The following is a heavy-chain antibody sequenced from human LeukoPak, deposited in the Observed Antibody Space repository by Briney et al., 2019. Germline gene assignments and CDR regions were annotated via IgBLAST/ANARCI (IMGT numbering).Heavy chain of an antibody. D-gene: IGHD6-13*01. CDR2: INHSGST. CDR1: GGSFSGYY. J-gene: IGHJ4*02. V-gene: IGHV4-34*01. Sequence: SETLSLTCAVYGGSFSGYYWSWIRQPPGKGLEWIGEINHSGSTNYNPSLKSRVTISVDTSKNQFSLKLSSVTAADTAVYYCARVGEQQLEYGTTDYWGQGTLVTVSS. CDR3: ARVGEQQLEYGTTDY.